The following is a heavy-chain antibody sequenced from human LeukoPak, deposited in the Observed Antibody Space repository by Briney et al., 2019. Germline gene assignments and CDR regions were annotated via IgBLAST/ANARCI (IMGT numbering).Heavy chain of an antibody. CDR2: INSDGSST. D-gene: IGHD2-15*01. V-gene: IGHV3-74*01. CDR1: GFTFSSYW. CDR3: ARGGSLLRNAFDI. J-gene: IGHJ3*02. Sequence: PGGSLRLSCAASGFTFSSYWMHWVRQAPGKGLVWVPRINSDGSSTSYADSVKGRFTISRDNAKNTLYLQMNSLRAEDTAVYYCARGGSLLRNAFDIWGQGTMVTVSS.